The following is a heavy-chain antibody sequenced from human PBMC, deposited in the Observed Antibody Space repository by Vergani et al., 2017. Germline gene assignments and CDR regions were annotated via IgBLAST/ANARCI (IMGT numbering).Heavy chain of an antibody. J-gene: IGHJ5*02. D-gene: IGHD2-2*01. V-gene: IGHV3-48*01. CDR3: ARGGGYCSSTSCPPIDP. CDR1: GFTFSSYS. CDR2: ISSSSSTI. Sequence: EVQLVESGGGLVQPGGSLRLSCAASGFTFSSYSMNWVRQAPGKGLEWVSYISSSSSTIYYADSVKGRFTISRDNAKNSLYLQMNSLRAEETAVYYCARGGGYCSSTSCPPIDPWGQGTLVTVSS.